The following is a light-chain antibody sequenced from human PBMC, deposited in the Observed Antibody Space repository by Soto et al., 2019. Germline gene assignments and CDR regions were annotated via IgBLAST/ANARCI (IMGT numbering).Light chain of an antibody. J-gene: IGKJ1*01. CDR2: AAS. CDR1: QDIRSA. Sequence: DSQMTRSPSTLPASVGDRVTITCRASQDIRSALGWYQQKPGKAPKLLIFAASSLQSGVPSRFSGSRSGPDFTLTISSLQPEDFATYYCQQSYSSPPTFGQGIKVDI. V-gene: IGKV1-39*01. CDR3: QQSYSSPPT.